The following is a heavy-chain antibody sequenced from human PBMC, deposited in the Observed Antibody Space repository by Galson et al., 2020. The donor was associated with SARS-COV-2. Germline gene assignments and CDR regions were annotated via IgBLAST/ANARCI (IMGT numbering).Heavy chain of an antibody. CDR1: GSTFSSHG. V-gene: IGHV3-30*18. CDR3: AKGYIMITFGGVIVTTDAFEI. Sequence: GGSLRLSCAASGSTFSSHGMHWLRLAPGKGLVCVSVISHHGSNEHYADSVKGRVTISRDNSKNTMYLQMNSLGAEDTAVYYCAKGYIMITFGGVIVTTDAFEIWGQGTMVTVSS. D-gene: IGHD3-16*02. CDR2: ISHHGSNE. J-gene: IGHJ3*02.